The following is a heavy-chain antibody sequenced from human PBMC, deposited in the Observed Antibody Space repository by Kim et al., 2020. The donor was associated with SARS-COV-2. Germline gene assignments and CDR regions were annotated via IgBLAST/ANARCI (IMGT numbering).Heavy chain of an antibody. CDR3: ARVRYYYGSGSYFDY. J-gene: IGHJ4*02. D-gene: IGHD3-10*01. Sequence: DSVKGRFTISRDNAKNSLYLQMNSLRAEDTAGYYCARVRYYYGSGSYFDYWGQGTLVTVSS. V-gene: IGHV3-11*04.